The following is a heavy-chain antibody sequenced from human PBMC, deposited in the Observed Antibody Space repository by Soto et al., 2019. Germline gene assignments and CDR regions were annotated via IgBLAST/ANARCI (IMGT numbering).Heavy chain of an antibody. CDR3: AKDYLKAGYSSGWYDH. CDR2: ISWNSGSI. Sequence: GGSLRLSCTASGFIFGDYGMHWVRQAPGKGLEWVSGISWNSGSIGYADSVQGRFTISRDNAKNSLYLQMNSLRTEDTAFYYCAKDYLKAGYSSGWYDHWGQGALVTVSS. CDR1: GFIFGDYG. V-gene: IGHV3-9*01. J-gene: IGHJ5*02. D-gene: IGHD6-19*01.